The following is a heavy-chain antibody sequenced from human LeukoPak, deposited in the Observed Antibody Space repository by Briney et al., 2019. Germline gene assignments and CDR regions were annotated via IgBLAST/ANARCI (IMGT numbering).Heavy chain of an antibody. CDR3: ASFGISWTSAY. J-gene: IGHJ4*02. V-gene: IGHV3-74*01. D-gene: IGHD2-21*01. CDR1: GFSFSRHW. Sequence: GGSLRLSCEASGFSFSRHWMHWIRQPPGKGLVWVARISDGGSYRSHVGSVEGRFTISRDNVRNILYLHMNDLRSEDTAVYYCASFGISWTSAYWGQGTLVTVSS. CDR2: ISDGGSYR.